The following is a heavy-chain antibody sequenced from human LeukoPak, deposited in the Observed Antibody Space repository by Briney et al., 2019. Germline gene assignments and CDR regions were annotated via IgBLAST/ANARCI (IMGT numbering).Heavy chain of an antibody. CDR3: ARAEGGMLDAFDI. CDR1: GFTLSMDW. J-gene: IGHJ3*02. D-gene: IGHD3-16*01. V-gene: IGHV3-74*01. CDR2: MNADGSST. Sequence: GGSLRLSCAAAGFTLSMDWMHWVRQAPGKGLVWVSGMNADGSSTNYADSVKGRFTISRDNSKNTLYLQMNSLRAEDTAVYYCARAEGGMLDAFDIWGQGTMVTVSS.